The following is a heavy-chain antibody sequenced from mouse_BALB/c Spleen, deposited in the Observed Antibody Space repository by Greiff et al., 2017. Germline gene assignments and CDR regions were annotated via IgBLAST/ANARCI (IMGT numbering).Heavy chain of an antibody. J-gene: IGHJ3*01. Sequence: QVQLQQPGAELVKPGASVKLSCKASGYTFTSYYMYWVKQRPGQGLEWIGGINPSNGGTNFNEKFKSKATLTVDKSSSTAYMQLSSLTSEDSAVYYCTRSYYGYDWFAYWGQGLWSLSLQ. V-gene: IGHV1S81*02. CDR1: GYTFTSYY. CDR3: TRSYYGYDWFAY. D-gene: IGHD2-9*01. CDR2: INPSNGGT.